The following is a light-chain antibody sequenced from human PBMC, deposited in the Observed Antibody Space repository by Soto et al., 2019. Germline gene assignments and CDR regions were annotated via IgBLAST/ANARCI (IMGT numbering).Light chain of an antibody. CDR3: QQYNNWWT. CDR2: DAS. J-gene: IGKJ1*01. CDR1: QSVSSY. Sequence: IVLTQSPATLSLSPGERATLSCRASQSVSSYLAWYRQKPGQAPRLLIYDASNRATGIPARFSGSGSGTDFTLTISSLDPEDFAVYYCQQYNNWWTFGQGTKVDIK. V-gene: IGKV3-11*01.